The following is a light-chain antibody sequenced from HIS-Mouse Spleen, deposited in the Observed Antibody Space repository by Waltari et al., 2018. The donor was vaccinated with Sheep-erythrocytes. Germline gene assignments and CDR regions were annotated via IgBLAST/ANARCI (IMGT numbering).Light chain of an antibody. CDR3: QAWDSSTVV. CDR1: KSGDNY. Sequence: SYELTQPPSVSVSPGQTASITCSGHKSGDNYACWYHQKPGQSPVLVIYQASKRPSGIPERFSGSNSGNTATLTISGTQAMDEADYYCQAWDSSTVVFGGGTKLTVL. J-gene: IGLJ2*01. CDR2: QAS. V-gene: IGLV3-1*01.